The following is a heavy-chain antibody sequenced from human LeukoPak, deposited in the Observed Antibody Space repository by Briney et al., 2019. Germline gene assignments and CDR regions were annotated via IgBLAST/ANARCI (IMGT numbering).Heavy chain of an antibody. V-gene: IGHV4-59*08. Sequence: SETLSLTCTVSGGSISSYYWSWIRQPPGKGLEWIGYIYYSGSTDYNPSLKSRVTISVDTSKNQFSLKLSSVTAADTAVYYCARLLYDDFWSGPHMDVWGKGTTVTVSS. CDR2: IYYSGST. CDR3: ARLLYDDFWSGPHMDV. CDR1: GGSISSYY. D-gene: IGHD3-3*01. J-gene: IGHJ6*03.